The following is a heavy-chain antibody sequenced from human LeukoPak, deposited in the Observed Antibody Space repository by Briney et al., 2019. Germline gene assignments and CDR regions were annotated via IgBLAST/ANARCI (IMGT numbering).Heavy chain of an antibody. V-gene: IGHV3-23*01. Sequence: GGSLRLSCAGSAFTFVSFGMSWVRQAPGQGLEWVSAISDTGGSTFYADSVKGRFTISRDNSKNTLYLQMNSLRAEDTAVYYCAKGRIQSYMAPEYWGQGTLVTVSS. J-gene: IGHJ4*02. CDR3: AKGRIQSYMAPEY. CDR2: ISDTGGST. CDR1: AFTFVSFG. D-gene: IGHD5-18*01.